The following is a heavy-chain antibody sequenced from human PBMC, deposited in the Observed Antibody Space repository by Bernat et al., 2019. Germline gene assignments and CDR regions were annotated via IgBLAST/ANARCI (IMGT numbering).Heavy chain of an antibody. CDR3: ARRNSAVTSRSIDY. CDR1: GFTFSSYS. V-gene: IGHV3-48*02. Sequence: EVQLVESGGGLVQPGGSLRLSCVASGFTFSSYSMNWVRQAPGKGLEWVSYISSSSSTIYYADSVKGRFTISRDNAKNSLYLQMNSLRDEDTAVYYCARRNSAVTSRSIDYWGQGTLVTVSS. J-gene: IGHJ4*02. CDR2: ISSSSSTI. D-gene: IGHD4-17*01.